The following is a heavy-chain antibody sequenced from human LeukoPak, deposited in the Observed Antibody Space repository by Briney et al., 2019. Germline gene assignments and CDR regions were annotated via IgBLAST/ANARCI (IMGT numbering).Heavy chain of an antibody. V-gene: IGHV3-23*01. J-gene: IGHJ4*02. CDR1: GFTFSSYA. Sequence: QAGGSLRLSCAASGFTFSSYAMSWVRQAPGKGLEWVSTISGSGGSTYYADSVKGRFTISRDNSKNTLYLQMNSLRAEDTAVYYCAKGGGSGKYYFDYWGQGTLVTVSS. D-gene: IGHD3-16*01. CDR3: AKGGGSGKYYFDY. CDR2: ISGSGGST.